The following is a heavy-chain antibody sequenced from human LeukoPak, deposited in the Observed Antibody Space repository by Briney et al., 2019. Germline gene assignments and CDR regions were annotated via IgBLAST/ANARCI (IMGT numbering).Heavy chain of an antibody. CDR3: ATHREWSSQGNAFDI. V-gene: IGHV3-23*01. D-gene: IGHD3-3*01. CDR2: ISGSGGST. J-gene: IGHJ3*02. Sequence: PGGSLRLSCAASGFTFSSYAMSWVRQAPGKGLEWVSAISGSGGSTYYADSVKGRFTISRDNSKNTLYLQMNSLRAEDTAVYYCATHREWSSQGNAFDIWGQGTMVTVSS. CDR1: GFTFSSYA.